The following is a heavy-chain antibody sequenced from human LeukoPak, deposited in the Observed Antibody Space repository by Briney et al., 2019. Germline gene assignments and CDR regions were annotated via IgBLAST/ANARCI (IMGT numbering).Heavy chain of an antibody. CDR3: ARDPGDYYGSGSLYYFDY. CDR1: GGSISSYY. CDR2: IYYSGST. D-gene: IGHD3-10*01. Sequence: SETLSLTCTVSGGSISSYYWSWIRQPPGKGLEWIGYIYYSGSTNYNPSLKSRVTISVDTSKNQFSLKLSSVTAADTAVYYCARDPGDYYGSGSLYYFDYWGQGTLVTVSS. V-gene: IGHV4-59*01. J-gene: IGHJ4*02.